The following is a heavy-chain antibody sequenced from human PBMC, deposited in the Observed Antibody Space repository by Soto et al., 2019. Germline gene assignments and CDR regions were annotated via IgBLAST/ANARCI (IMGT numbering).Heavy chain of an antibody. V-gene: IGHV3-23*01. J-gene: IGHJ4*02. CDR3: AKESLPEHYGDTLFDY. CDR1: GFTFSSYA. Sequence: GGSLRLSCAASGFTFSSYAMSWARQAPGKGLEWVSAISGRGGNTYYADFVEGRFTISRDSSQNTVHLQISNLRPEDTAVYYCAKESLPEHYGDTLFDYWGQGTRVTVSS. D-gene: IGHD4-17*01. CDR2: ISGRGGNT.